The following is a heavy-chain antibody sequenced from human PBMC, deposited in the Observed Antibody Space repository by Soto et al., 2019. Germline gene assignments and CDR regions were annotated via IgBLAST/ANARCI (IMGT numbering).Heavy chain of an antibody. CDR3: AKDGAPDVEMATIFFDY. V-gene: IGHV4-61*01. CDR1: GGSVSSGSYY. D-gene: IGHD5-12*01. J-gene: IGHJ4*02. CDR2: MYYSGST. Sequence: PSETLSLTCTVSGGSVSSGSYYWTWIRQPPGKGLEWIGYMYYSGSTNYNPSLKSRVTISVDTSKNQFSLKLSSVTAEDTAVYYCAKDGAPDVEMATIFFDYWGQGTLVTVSS.